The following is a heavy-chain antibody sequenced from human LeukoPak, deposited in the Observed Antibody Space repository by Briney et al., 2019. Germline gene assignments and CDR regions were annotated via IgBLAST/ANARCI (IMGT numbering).Heavy chain of an antibody. CDR3: ARDGRTLYGDYGQDFDY. V-gene: IGHV1-18*01. D-gene: IGHD4-17*01. Sequence: ASVKVSCKASGYTFTSYGISWVRQAPGQGLEWMGWISAYNGNTNYAQKLQGRVTMTTDTSTSTAYMELRSLRSDDTAVYYCARDGRTLYGDYGQDFDYWGQGTLVTVS. CDR2: ISAYNGNT. CDR1: GYTFTSYG. J-gene: IGHJ4*02.